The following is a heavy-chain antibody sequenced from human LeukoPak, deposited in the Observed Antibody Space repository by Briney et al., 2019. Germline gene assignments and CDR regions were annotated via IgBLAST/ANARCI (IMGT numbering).Heavy chain of an antibody. CDR2: INAGNGNT. V-gene: IGHV1-3*01. CDR1: GYTFTSYA. CDR3: VSQGIEGIRYFDWLSPYYFDY. Sequence: ASVKVSCKASGYTFTSYAMHWVRQAPGQRLEWMGWINAGNGNTKYSQKFQGRVTITRDTSASTAYMELSSLRSEDTAVYYCVSQGIEGIRYFDWLSPYYFDYWGQGTLVTVSS. D-gene: IGHD3-9*01. J-gene: IGHJ4*02.